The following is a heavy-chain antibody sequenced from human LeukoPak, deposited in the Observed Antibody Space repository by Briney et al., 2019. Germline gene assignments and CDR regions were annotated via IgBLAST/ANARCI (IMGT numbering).Heavy chain of an antibody. CDR1: GFTFSSYW. CDR3: AKVASADAQARLNY. J-gene: IGHJ4*02. D-gene: IGHD6-19*01. CDR2: IKQDGSEK. Sequence: GGSLRLSCAASGFTFSSYWMSWVRQAPGKGLEWVANIKQDGSEKYYVDSVKGRFTISRDNAKNSLYLQMNSLRADDTAVYYCAKVASADAQARLNYWGQGTLVTVSS. V-gene: IGHV3-7*03.